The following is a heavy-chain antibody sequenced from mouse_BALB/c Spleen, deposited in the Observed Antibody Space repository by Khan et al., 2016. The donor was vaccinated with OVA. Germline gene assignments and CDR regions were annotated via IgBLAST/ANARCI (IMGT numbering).Heavy chain of an antibody. D-gene: IGHD2-1*01. V-gene: IGHV2-6-1*01. Sequence: QVQLKESGPGPVAPSQSLSITCTISGFSLTSYGVHWVRQPAGKGLAWLVVIWSDGRTTYNSALKSRLSISKDNSKSQVFLKVNSLQTDDTAIYYCARQVYPGYFDVWGAGTTVTVSS. CDR1: GFSLTSYG. J-gene: IGHJ1*01. CDR2: IWSDGRT. CDR3: ARQVYPGYFDV.